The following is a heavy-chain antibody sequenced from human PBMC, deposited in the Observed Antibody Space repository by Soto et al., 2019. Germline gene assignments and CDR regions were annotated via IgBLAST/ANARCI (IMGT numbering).Heavy chain of an antibody. CDR1: GYTFTSYG. CDR3: ARSLDSSGWYNFDY. D-gene: IGHD6-19*01. J-gene: IGHJ4*02. CDR2: ISAYNGNT. Sequence: ASVKVSCKASGYTFTSYGISWVRQAPGQGLEWMGWISAYNGNTNYAQKLQGRVTMTTDTSTSTAYMELRSLRSDDTAAYYCARSLDSSGWYNFDYWGQGTLVTVSS. V-gene: IGHV1-18*01.